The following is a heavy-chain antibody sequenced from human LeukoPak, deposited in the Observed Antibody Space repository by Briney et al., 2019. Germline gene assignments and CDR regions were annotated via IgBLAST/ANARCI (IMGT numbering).Heavy chain of an antibody. CDR1: GFSFSSYE. J-gene: IGHJ4*02. CDR3: ARLQQLVEDY. V-gene: IGHV3-48*03. D-gene: IGHD6-13*01. Sequence: GGSLRLSCAASGFSFSSYEMNWVRQAPGKGLEWVSYISSGGTTIYYADSVKGRFTISRDNAKNSLYLQMNSLRADDTAVYYCARLQQLVEDYWGQGTLVTVSS. CDR2: ISSGGTTI.